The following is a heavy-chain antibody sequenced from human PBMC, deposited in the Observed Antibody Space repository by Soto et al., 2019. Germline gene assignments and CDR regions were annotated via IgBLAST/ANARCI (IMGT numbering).Heavy chain of an antibody. D-gene: IGHD1-1*01. V-gene: IGHV3-30-3*01. J-gene: IGHJ6*02. CDR3: ARDLAQTAAGYYYGMDV. CDR1: GFTFSSYA. Sequence: QVQLVESGGGVVQPGRSLRLSCAASGFTFSSYAMHWVRQAPGKGLEWVAVISYDGSNKYYADSVKGRFTISRDNSKNTLYLQMNSLRAEDTAVYYCARDLAQTAAGYYYGMDVWGQGTTVTVSS. CDR2: ISYDGSNK.